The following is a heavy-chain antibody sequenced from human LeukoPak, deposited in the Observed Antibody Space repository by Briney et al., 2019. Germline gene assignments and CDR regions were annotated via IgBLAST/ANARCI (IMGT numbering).Heavy chain of an antibody. Sequence: SETLSLTCTVSGGSVSSGSFYWSWIRQPPGKGLEWIGYIYYTGSTNYNPSLQSRVTISVDTSKNQFSLKLSSVTAAGTAVYYCARGAGDYWGQGTLVTVSS. CDR1: GGSVSSGSFY. D-gene: IGHD3-10*01. V-gene: IGHV4-61*01. CDR3: ARGAGDY. CDR2: IYYTGST. J-gene: IGHJ4*02.